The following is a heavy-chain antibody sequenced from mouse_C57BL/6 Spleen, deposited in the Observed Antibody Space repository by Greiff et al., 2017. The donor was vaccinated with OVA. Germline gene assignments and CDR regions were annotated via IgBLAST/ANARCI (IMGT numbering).Heavy chain of an antibody. CDR1: GFNITDYY. J-gene: IGHJ4*01. CDR2: IDPEDGDT. Sequence: VQLQQSGAELVRPGASVKLSCTASGFNITDYYMHWVKQRPEQGLEWIGRIDPEDGDTEYAPKFQGKATMTADTSSNTAYLQLSSLTSEDTAVYYCTIDYESSMDYWGQGTSVTVSS. V-gene: IGHV14-1*01. D-gene: IGHD2-4*01. CDR3: TIDYESSMDY.